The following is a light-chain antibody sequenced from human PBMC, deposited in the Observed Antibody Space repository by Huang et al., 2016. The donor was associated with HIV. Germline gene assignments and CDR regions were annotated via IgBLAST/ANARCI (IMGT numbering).Light chain of an antibody. Sequence: DIQMTQSPSSLSASVGDRISITCRASQTISTFLNWYQQQPGKAPKLLIYAASNLQSGVSSRFSGTGSGTHFTLTVTGLQPDDFATYFCQQTSSAPLTFGGGTRVE. CDR1: QTISTF. J-gene: IGKJ4*01. CDR2: AAS. CDR3: QQTSSAPLT. V-gene: IGKV1-39*01.